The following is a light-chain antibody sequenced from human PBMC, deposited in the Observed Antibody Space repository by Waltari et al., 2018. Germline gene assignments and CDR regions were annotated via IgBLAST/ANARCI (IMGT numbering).Light chain of an antibody. CDR3: LLSIGGAWV. CDR2: GIN. Sequence: QTVVTQEPSLTVSPGGTVTLTCASSTGTVTSGYDPHWFQQKPGQAPRPLISGINNKPSWTPGRISGSLLGGKAALTLSGVQPEDEADYYCLLSIGGAWVFGGGTKLTVL. J-gene: IGLJ3*02. CDR1: TGTVTSGYD. V-gene: IGLV7-43*01.